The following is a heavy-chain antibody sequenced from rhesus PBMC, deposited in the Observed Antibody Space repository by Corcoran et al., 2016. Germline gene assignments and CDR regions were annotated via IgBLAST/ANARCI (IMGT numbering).Heavy chain of an antibody. J-gene: IGHJ4*01. CDR1: GASISSYW. Sequence: QVQLQESGPGLVKPSETLSLTFAFSGASISSYWWSWIRQLPGKGLEWIGEVNGNSGSTYYNPSLKSRVTISKDASKNQFSLKLSSVTAADTAVYYCARSWNDEFSIFLWGQGVLVTVSS. CDR3: ARSWNDEFSIFL. V-gene: IGHV4-80*01. CDR2: VNGNSGST. D-gene: IGHD1-14*01.